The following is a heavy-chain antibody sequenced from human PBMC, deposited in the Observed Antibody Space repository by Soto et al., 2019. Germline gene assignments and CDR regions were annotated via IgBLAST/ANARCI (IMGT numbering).Heavy chain of an antibody. CDR1: GYTFTSYG. J-gene: IGHJ6*03. CDR2: ISAYNGNT. Sequence: ASVKVSCKASGYTFTSYGISWVRQAPGQGLEWMGWISAYNGNTNYAQKLQGRVTMTTDTSTSTAYMELRSLRSDDTAVYYCARLEAVLQPYYYYYMDVWGKGTTVTVSS. D-gene: IGHD3-3*01. CDR3: ARLEAVLQPYYYYYMDV. V-gene: IGHV1-18*01.